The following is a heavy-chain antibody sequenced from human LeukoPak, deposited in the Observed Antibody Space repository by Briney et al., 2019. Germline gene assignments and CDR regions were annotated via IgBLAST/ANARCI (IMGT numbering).Heavy chain of an antibody. CDR2: VSHSVNP. D-gene: IGHD3-3*01. Sequence: PSETLSLTCTVSGGSVSRYFRSWIRQPPGKGLEWIAHVSHSVNPNYNPSLKSRVTISLDTSKNQFSLKMSSVTAADTAVYYRARWSGNNWFDPWGQGTLVIVSS. J-gene: IGHJ5*02. V-gene: IGHV4-59*02. CDR3: ARWSGNNWFDP. CDR1: GGSVSRYF.